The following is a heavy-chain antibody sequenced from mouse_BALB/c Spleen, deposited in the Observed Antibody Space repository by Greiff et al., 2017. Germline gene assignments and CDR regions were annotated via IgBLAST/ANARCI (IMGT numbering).Heavy chain of an antibody. CDR2: INPSTGYT. V-gene: IGHV1-7*01. CDR1: GYTFTSYW. D-gene: IGHD1-1*01. Sequence: QVQLQQSGAELAKPGASVKMSCKASGYTFTSYWMHWVKQRPGQGLEWIGYINPSTGYTEYNQKFKDKATLTADKSSSTAYMQLSSLTSEDSAVYYCANYYGLDYWGQGTTLTVSS. J-gene: IGHJ2*01. CDR3: ANYYGLDY.